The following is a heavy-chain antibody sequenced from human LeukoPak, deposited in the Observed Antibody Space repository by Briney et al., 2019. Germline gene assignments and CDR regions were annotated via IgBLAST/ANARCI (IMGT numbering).Heavy chain of an antibody. D-gene: IGHD6-19*01. J-gene: IGHJ4*02. CDR3: AGAVADSSGGFDY. CDR2: IIPIFGTA. V-gene: IGHV1-69*06. CDR1: GGTFSSYA. Sequence: SVKVSCKAAGGTFSSYAISWVRQAPGQGLEWMGGIIPIFGTANYAQKFQGRVTITADKSTSTAYMELSSLRSEDTAVYYCAGAVADSSGGFDYWGQGTLVTVSS.